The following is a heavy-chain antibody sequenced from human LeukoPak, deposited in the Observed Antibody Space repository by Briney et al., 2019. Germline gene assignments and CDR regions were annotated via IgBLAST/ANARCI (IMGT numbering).Heavy chain of an antibody. CDR2: VSGSGGST. V-gene: IGHV3-23*01. Sequence: PGGSLRLSCAASGFTLSSYAMSWVRQAPGKGLEWVSAVSGSGGSTYYADSVKGRFTISRDNSKNTLYLQMNSLRAEDTAVYYCAKVNYYDSSGYDYYDYWGQGTLVTVSS. CDR3: AKVNYYDSSGYDYYDY. D-gene: IGHD3-22*01. J-gene: IGHJ4*02. CDR1: GFTLSSYA.